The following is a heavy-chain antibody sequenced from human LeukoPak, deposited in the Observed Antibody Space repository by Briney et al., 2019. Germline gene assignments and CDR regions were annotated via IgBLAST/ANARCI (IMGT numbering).Heavy chain of an antibody. CDR3: AKGGIWGIASYYGLDV. D-gene: IGHD6-13*01. J-gene: IGHJ6*02. CDR2: TSGSGGST. V-gene: IGHV3-23*01. CDR1: GFTLSSYA. Sequence: PGGSLRLSCAASGFTLSSYAMSWVRQAPGKGLEWVSSTSGSGGSTYYADSVKGRFTMSRDNSKNTLYLQMDSLRVEDTAVYYCAKGGIWGIASYYGLDVWGQGTTVTVSS.